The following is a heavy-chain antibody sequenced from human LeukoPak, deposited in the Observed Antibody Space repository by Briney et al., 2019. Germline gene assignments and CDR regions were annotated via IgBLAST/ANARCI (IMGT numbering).Heavy chain of an antibody. CDR2: IHYSGST. CDR3: ARVTGYIVEDYFDY. D-gene: IGHD3-22*01. Sequence: SETLSLTCTVSGGSISSYYWSWIRQPPGKGLEWIGYIHYSGSTNYNPSLKSRVTISVDTSKNQFSLKLRSVTAADTAVYYCARVTGYIVEDYFDYWGQGTLVTVSS. CDR1: GGSISSYY. J-gene: IGHJ4*02. V-gene: IGHV4-59*01.